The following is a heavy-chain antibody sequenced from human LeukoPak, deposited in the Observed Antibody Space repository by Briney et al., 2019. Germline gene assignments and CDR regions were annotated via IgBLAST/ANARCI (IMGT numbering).Heavy chain of an antibody. Sequence: GGSLRLSCAASGFTFSSYAMSWVRQAPGKGLEWVSGISGRGSSTYYADSVKGRFTISRDNSKNTLYLQMNSLRAEDTAVYYCAKEGEDYGSGIDYWGQGTLVTVSS. J-gene: IGHJ4*02. CDR3: AKEGEDYGSGIDY. D-gene: IGHD3-10*01. CDR1: GFTFSSYA. CDR2: ISGRGSST. V-gene: IGHV3-23*01.